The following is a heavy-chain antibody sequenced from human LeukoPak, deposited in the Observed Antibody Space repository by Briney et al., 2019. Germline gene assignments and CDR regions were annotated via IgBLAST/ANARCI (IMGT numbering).Heavy chain of an antibody. CDR1: SGSISSYY. V-gene: IGHV4-59*07. J-gene: IGHJ3*02. CDR2: IYYSGST. Sequence: SDTLSLTCTVSSGSISSYYWSWIRQPPRKGLEWIGNIYYSGSTNYNPSLKSRVTISVDTSKNQFSLNLRSVTAADTAVFYCARVHRLVPGPFHIWGQGTMVIVSS. CDR3: ARVHRLVPGPFHI. D-gene: IGHD6-6*01.